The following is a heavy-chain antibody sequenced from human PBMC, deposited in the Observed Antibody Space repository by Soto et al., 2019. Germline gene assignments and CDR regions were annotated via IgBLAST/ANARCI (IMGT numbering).Heavy chain of an antibody. CDR3: ARDHYFDSSGYFDY. CDR1: GFTFRTHS. D-gene: IGHD3-22*01. J-gene: IGHJ4*02. V-gene: IGHV3-48*01. CDR2: ISSSSSTI. Sequence: DVQLVESGGGWVQPGGSLRLSCAASGFTFRTHSMNWVRQAPGKGLEWVTYISSSSSTIYYADSVKGRFTISRDNARNSLYLQMNSLRAEDTAVYYCARDHYFDSSGYFDYWGQGTLVTVSS.